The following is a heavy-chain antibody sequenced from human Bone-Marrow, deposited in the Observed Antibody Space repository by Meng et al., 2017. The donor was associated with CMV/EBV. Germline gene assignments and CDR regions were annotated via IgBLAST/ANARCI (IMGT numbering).Heavy chain of an antibody. Sequence: GESQKISCAASGITFSDYYMSWVRQAPGKGLEWVVRIKSKTDGRTTDYAAPVKGRVTISRDDSKNTLYLQMNSLKTEDTAVYYCTTSFSSGYYYFDYWGQGTLVTVSS. CDR1: GITFSDYY. CDR3: TTSFSSGYYYFDY. V-gene: IGHV3-15*01. CDR2: IKSKTDGRTT. D-gene: IGHD3-22*01. J-gene: IGHJ4*02.